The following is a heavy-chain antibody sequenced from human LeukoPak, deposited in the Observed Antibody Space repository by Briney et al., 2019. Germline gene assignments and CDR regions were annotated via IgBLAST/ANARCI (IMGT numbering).Heavy chain of an antibody. V-gene: IGHV3-30*18. Sequence: GRSLRLSCAASGFTFSSYGMHWVRQAPGKGLEWVAVISYDGSNKYYADSVKGRFTISRDNSKNTLYLQMNSLRAEDTAVYYCAKTMITFGGVIDKLDYWGQGTLATVSS. D-gene: IGHD3-16*02. CDR3: AKTMITFGGVIDKLDY. CDR2: ISYDGSNK. J-gene: IGHJ4*02. CDR1: GFTFSSYG.